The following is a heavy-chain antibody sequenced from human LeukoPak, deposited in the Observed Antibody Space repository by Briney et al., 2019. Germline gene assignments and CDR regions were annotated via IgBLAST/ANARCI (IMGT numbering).Heavy chain of an antibody. V-gene: IGHV3-30*02. J-gene: IGHJ4*02. CDR3: AKGARFFYYGSIF. D-gene: IGHD3-10*01. CDR2: IWYDGSNK. Sequence: GGSLRLSCAASGFTFSSYGMHWVRQAPGKGLEWVAVIWYDGSNKYYADSVKGRFTTSRDNSKNTLWLQMNSLRAEDTAVYYCAKGARFFYYGSIFWGQGTLVTVSS. CDR1: GFTFSSYG.